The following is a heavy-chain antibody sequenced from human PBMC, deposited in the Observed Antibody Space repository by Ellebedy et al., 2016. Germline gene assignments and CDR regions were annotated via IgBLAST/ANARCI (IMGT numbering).Heavy chain of an antibody. CDR1: GGSISSSSYY. CDR3: ARGDLDRRELWDYYYMDV. CDR2: IYYSGST. Sequence: GSLRLXXTVSGGSISSSSYYWGWIRQPPGKGLEWIGSIYYSGSTYYNPSLKSRVTISVDTSKNQFSLKLSSVTAADTAVYYCARGDLDRRELWDYYYMDVWGKGTTVTVSS. J-gene: IGHJ6*03. D-gene: IGHD2-21*01. V-gene: IGHV4-39*07.